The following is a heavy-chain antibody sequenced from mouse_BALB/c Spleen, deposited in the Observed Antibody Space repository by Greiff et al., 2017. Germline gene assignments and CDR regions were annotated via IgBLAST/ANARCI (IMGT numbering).Heavy chain of an antibody. CDR1: GYTFTDYA. D-gene: IGHD2-1*01. V-gene: IGHV1S137*01. CDR2: ISTYYGDA. J-gene: IGHJ3*01. Sequence: QVQLKQSGAELVRPGVSVKISCKGSGYTFTDYAMHWVKQSHAKSLEWIGVISTYYGDASYNQKFKGKATMTVDKSSSTAYMELARLTSEDSAIYYCAISRGYGNYRGFAYWGQGTLVTVSA. CDR3: AISRGYGNYRGFAY.